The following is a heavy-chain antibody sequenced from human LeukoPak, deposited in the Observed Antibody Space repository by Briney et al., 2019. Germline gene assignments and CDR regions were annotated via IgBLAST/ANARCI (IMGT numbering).Heavy chain of an antibody. V-gene: IGHV4-59*01. D-gene: IGHD1-26*01. CDR2: IYYSGST. CDR1: GGSISSYY. Sequence: SETLSLTCTVSGGSISSYYWSWIRQPPGKGLEWIGYIYYSGSTNYNPSLKSRVTISVDTSKNQFSLKLSSVTAADMAVYYFARDLLGATPQYAFDIWGQGTMVTVSS. J-gene: IGHJ3*02. CDR3: ARDLLGATPQYAFDI.